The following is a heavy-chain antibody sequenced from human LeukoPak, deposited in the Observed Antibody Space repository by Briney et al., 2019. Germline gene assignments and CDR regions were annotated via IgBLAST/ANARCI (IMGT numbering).Heavy chain of an antibody. D-gene: IGHD3-9*01. CDR2: IANNGVST. CDR3: AKEYDILTGYSSDLGY. CDR1: GFTFSKYA. J-gene: IGHJ4*02. Sequence: PGGSLRLSCAASGFTFSKYAMSWVRQAPGKGLEWVSSIANNGVSTFYADSVKGRFTISRDISKNSLYLQMNSLRADDTAVYYCAKEYDILTGYSSDLGYWGQGTLVTVSS. V-gene: IGHV3-23*01.